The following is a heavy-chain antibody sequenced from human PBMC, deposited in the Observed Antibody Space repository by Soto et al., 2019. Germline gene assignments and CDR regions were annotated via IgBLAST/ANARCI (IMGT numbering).Heavy chain of an antibody. CDR2: IYYSGST. V-gene: IGHV4-59*08. CDR1: GGSISSYY. CDR3: ARQAGYNWNDAAYAFDI. J-gene: IGHJ3*02. D-gene: IGHD1-20*01. Sequence: QVQLQESGPGLVKPSETLSLTCTVSGGSISSYYWSWIRQPPGKGLEWIGYIYYSGSTNYNPSLKRRVNLSVDTSKNQFSLKLSSVTAADTAVYYCARQAGYNWNDAAYAFDIWGQGTMVTVSS.